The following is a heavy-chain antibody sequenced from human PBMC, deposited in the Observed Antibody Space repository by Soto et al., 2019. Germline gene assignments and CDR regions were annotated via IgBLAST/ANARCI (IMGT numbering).Heavy chain of an antibody. Sequence: SETLSLTCTVSGGSVSSGSYYWSWIRQPPGKGLEWIGYIYYSGSTNYNPSLKSRVTISVDTSKNQFSLKLSSVTAADTAVYYCARGSPAAGLPGEYFQHWGQGTLVTVSS. CDR3: ARGSPAAGLPGEYFQH. V-gene: IGHV4-61*01. J-gene: IGHJ1*01. CDR2: IYYSGST. CDR1: GGSVSSGSYY. D-gene: IGHD6-13*01.